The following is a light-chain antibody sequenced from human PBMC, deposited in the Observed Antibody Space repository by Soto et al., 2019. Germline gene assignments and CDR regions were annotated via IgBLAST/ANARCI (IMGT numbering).Light chain of an antibody. CDR1: QSVGKY. CDR2: DVS. CDR3: QQCNNWPAIT. V-gene: IGKV3-11*01. Sequence: EIVLTQSPATLSLSPGERATLSCRSSQSVGKYLAWYQQKPGQAPRLLIYDVSSRAPGIPARFSGSGSGTDFTLTISSLEPEDFAVYYCQQCNNWPAITFGQGTRLESK. J-gene: IGKJ5*01.